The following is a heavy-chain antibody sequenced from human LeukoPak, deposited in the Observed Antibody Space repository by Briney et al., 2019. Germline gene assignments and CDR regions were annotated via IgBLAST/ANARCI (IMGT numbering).Heavy chain of an antibody. D-gene: IGHD2-2*01. CDR1: GYTFTGYY. CDR3: ARENRNCSSTSCYYNWFDP. Sequence: ASVKVSCKASGYTFTGYYMHWVRQAPGQGLEWMGWINPNSGGTNYAQKFQGRVTMTRDTSISTAYMELSRLRSDDTAVYYCARENRNCSSTSCYYNWFDPWGQGTLVTVSS. CDR2: INPNSGGT. J-gene: IGHJ5*02. V-gene: IGHV1-2*02.